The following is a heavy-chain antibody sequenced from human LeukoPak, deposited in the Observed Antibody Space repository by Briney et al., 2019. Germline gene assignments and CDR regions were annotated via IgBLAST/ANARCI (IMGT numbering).Heavy chain of an antibody. CDR3: ARDVGATGLLGYFDY. V-gene: IGHV3-64*01. D-gene: IGHD1-26*01. CDR2: ISSNGGST. Sequence: PGGSLRLSCAASGFTFSSYAMHWVRQAPGKGLEYVSAISSNGGSTYYANSVKGRFTISRDNSKNTLYLQMGSLRAEDMAVYYCARDVGATGLLGYFDYWGQGTLVTVSS. CDR1: GFTFSSYA. J-gene: IGHJ4*02.